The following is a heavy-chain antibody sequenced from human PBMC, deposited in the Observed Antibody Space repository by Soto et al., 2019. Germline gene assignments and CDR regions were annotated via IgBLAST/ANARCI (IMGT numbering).Heavy chain of an antibody. V-gene: IGHV3-30*18. Sequence: QVQLVESGGGVVQPGRSLRLSCAASGFTFSSYGMHWVRQAPGKGLEWVAVISYDGSNKYYADSVKGRFTISRDKSKNTLYLQMNSLRAEATAVYYCAKDLLSPGRASGMDVWGQGTTVTVSS. CDR2: ISYDGSNK. J-gene: IGHJ6*02. CDR3: AKDLLSPGRASGMDV. CDR1: GFTFSSYG.